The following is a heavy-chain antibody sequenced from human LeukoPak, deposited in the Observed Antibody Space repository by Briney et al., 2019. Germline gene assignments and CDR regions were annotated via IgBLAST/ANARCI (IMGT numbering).Heavy chain of an antibody. J-gene: IGHJ4*02. CDR1: GGSISSSSYY. V-gene: IGHV4-61*01. Sequence: PSETLSLTCTVSGGSISSSSYYWSWIRQSPGKVLELIGYIYYTETSYNPSLKRRVTISADTSKNQFSLKLYSVTAADTAVYYWAARKLGNDYWGQGTLVTVSS. D-gene: IGHD7-27*01. CDR2: IYYTET. CDR3: AARKLGNDY.